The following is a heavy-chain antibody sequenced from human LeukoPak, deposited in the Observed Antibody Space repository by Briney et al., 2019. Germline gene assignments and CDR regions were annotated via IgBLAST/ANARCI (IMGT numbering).Heavy chain of an antibody. Sequence: GGSLRLSCAASEFTFSRYSMNWVRQAPGKGLAWISYINTSSSTKKYADSVKGRFTISRDNAKNSLYLQMNSLRAEDTAVYYCAELGITMIGGVWGKGTTVTISS. CDR2: INTSSSTK. D-gene: IGHD3-10*02. CDR1: EFTFSRYS. V-gene: IGHV3-48*01. CDR3: AELGITMIGGV. J-gene: IGHJ6*04.